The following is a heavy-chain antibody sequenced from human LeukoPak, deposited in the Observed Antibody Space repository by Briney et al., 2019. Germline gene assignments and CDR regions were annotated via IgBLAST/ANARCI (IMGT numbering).Heavy chain of an antibody. V-gene: IGHV4-39*01. CDR2: IYYSGST. CDR1: GFTFSSYW. Sequence: GSLRLSCAASGFTFSSYWMSWVRQPPGKGLEWIGSIYYSGSTYYNPSLKSRVTISVDTSKNQFSLKLSSVTAADTAVYYCAGLVSSWYYFDYWGQGTLVTVSS. J-gene: IGHJ4*02. CDR3: AGLVSSWYYFDY. D-gene: IGHD6-13*01.